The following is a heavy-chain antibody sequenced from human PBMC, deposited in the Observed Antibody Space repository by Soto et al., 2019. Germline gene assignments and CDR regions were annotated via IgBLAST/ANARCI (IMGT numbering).Heavy chain of an antibody. J-gene: IGHJ4*02. CDR1: GVPITSRNF. D-gene: IGHD4-4*01. V-gene: IGHV4-4*02. Sequence: PSETLSLTCAVSGVPITSRNFWGWVRQPPGKGLEWIGEVFVGGATTYNPSLKSRVTMSVDMAKSQFSLNLASVTAADTAVYYCARHPDAHYIPFDFWSQGIPLTASS. CDR2: VFVGGAT. CDR3: ARHPDAHYIPFDF.